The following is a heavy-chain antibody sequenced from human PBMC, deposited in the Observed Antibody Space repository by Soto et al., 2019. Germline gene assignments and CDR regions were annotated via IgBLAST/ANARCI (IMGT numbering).Heavy chain of an antibody. CDR1: GYTFTGYY. CDR2: INPNSGGT. CDR3: ESGGHIAAAQAASAWLDP. D-gene: IGHD2-2*01. Sequence: ASVKVSCKASGYTFTGYYMHWVRRAPGQGLEWMGWINPNSGGTNYAQKFQGWVTMTSDTSISTAYMELSRLRSEDTAVYYCESGGHIAAAQAASAWLDPWGQGNLVTVS. V-gene: IGHV1-2*04. J-gene: IGHJ5*02.